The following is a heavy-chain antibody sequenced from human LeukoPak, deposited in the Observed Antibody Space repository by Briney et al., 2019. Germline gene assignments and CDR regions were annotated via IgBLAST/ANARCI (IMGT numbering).Heavy chain of an antibody. J-gene: IGHJ6*02. CDR2: IIPIFGTA. Sequence: ASVKVSCKASGGTFSSYAISWVRQAPGQGLEWMGGIIPIFGTANYAQKFQGRVTITADESTSTAYMELSSLRSEDTAVYYCAIGGRSSGWYDTAINYYYGMDVWDQGTTVTVSS. CDR1: GGTFSSYA. V-gene: IGHV1-69*13. D-gene: IGHD6-19*01. CDR3: AIGGRSSGWYDTAINYYYGMDV.